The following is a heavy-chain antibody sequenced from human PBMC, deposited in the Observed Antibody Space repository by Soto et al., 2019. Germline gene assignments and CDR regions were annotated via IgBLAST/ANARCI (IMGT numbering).Heavy chain of an antibody. Sequence: SGPTLVNPTQTLTLTCTFSGFSLSTSGMCVSWIRQPPGKALEWLARIDWDDDKYYSTSLKTRLTISKDTSKNQVVLTMTNMDPVDTATYYCARSSLYYPEYYFDYWGQGTLVTVSS. CDR2: IDWDDDK. CDR3: ARSSLYYPEYYFDY. D-gene: IGHD3-10*01. J-gene: IGHJ4*02. V-gene: IGHV2-70*11. CDR1: GFSLSTSGMC.